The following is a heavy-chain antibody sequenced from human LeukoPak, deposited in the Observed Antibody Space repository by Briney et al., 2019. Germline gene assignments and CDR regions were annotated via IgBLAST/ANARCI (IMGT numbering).Heavy chain of an antibody. Sequence: SETLSLTCTVSGYSISSGYYWGWIRQPPGKGLEWIGSIYHSGSTYYNPSLKSRVTISVDTSKSQFSLKLSSVTAADTAVYYCAREGPTSFSDYWGQGTLVTASS. CDR1: GYSISSGYY. D-gene: IGHD1-1*01. J-gene: IGHJ4*02. V-gene: IGHV4-38-2*02. CDR2: IYHSGST. CDR3: AREGPTSFSDY.